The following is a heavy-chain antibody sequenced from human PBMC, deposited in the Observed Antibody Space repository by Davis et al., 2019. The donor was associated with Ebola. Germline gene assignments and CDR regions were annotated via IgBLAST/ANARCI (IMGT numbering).Heavy chain of an antibody. CDR1: GFTFSGSA. CDR2: IRSKANSYAT. J-gene: IGHJ6*02. Sequence: GESLKISCAASGFTFSGSAMHWVRQASGKGLGWVGRIRSKANSYATAYAASVKGRFTISRDDSKNTAYLQMNSLKTEDTAVYYCARDRGPHYYGMDVWGQGTTVTVSS. CDR3: ARDRGPHYYGMDV. V-gene: IGHV3-73*01.